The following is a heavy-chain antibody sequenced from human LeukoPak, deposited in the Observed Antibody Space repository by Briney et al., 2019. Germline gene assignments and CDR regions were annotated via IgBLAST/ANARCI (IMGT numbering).Heavy chain of an antibody. Sequence: SETLSLTCTVSGGSISSSSYYWGWIRQPPGKGLEWIGSIYYSGSTYYNPSLKSRVTISVDTSKNQFSLKLSSVTAADTAVYYCARGYYDFWSGYYTLPHCFDYWGQGTLVTVSS. V-gene: IGHV4-39*01. CDR2: IYYSGST. D-gene: IGHD3-3*01. CDR3: ARGYYDFWSGYYTLPHCFDY. J-gene: IGHJ4*02. CDR1: GGSISSSSYY.